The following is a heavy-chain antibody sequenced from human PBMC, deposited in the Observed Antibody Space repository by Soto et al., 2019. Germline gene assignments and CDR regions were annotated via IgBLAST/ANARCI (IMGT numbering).Heavy chain of an antibody. V-gene: IGHV1-69*06. CDR1: GGTFSSYA. D-gene: IGHD5-12*01. CDR3: ARAGVVATICYFDY. CDR2: IIPIFCTA. Sequence: SVKVSCKASGGTFSSYAISWVRQAPGQGLEWMGGIIPIFCTANYAQKFQGRVTITADKSTSTAYMELSSLRSGDTAVYYCARAGVVATICYFDYWGQGTLVTVSS. J-gene: IGHJ4*02.